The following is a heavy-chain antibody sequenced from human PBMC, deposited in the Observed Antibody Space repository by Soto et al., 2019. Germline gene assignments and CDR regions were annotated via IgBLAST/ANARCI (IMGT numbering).Heavy chain of an antibody. D-gene: IGHD5-18*01. CDR3: ARGANSYGYYYYYMDV. J-gene: IGHJ6*03. V-gene: IGHV3-21*01. CDR1: GFTFSSYS. Sequence: GGSLRLSCAASGFTFSSYSMNWVRQAPGKGLEWVSSISSSSSYIYYADSMKGRFTISRDNAKNSLDLQMNSLRAEDTAVYYCARGANSYGYYYYYMDVWGKGTTVTVSS. CDR2: ISSSSSYI.